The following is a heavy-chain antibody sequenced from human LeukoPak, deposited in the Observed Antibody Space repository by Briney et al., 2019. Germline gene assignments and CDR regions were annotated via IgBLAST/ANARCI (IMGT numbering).Heavy chain of an antibody. CDR3: ATELRFLESIDY. J-gene: IGHJ4*02. Sequence: ASVKVSCKVSGYTLTELSMHWVRQAPGTGLERMGGFDPEDGETIYAQKFQGRVTMTEDTSTDTAYMELSSLRSEDTAVYYCATELRFLESIDYWGQGTLVTVSS. D-gene: IGHD3-3*01. CDR2: FDPEDGET. V-gene: IGHV1-24*01. CDR1: GYTLTELS.